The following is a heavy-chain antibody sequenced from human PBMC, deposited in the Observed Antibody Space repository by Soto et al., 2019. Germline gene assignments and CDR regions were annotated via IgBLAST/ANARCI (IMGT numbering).Heavy chain of an antibody. V-gene: IGHV3-30-3*01. CDR3: AREVVTGQWYFDH. Sequence: QVQLLEPGGGVVQPGGSLRLSYTTSGFTFSLYSMHLFRQAPGKGLEWVAVTSGDGGTTFYADSVKGRFSISRDNSKSTRYLQMDNLRSDDAAVYYSAREVVTGQWYFDHWGQGIPVTVSS. D-gene: IGHD2-21*02. J-gene: IGHJ4*02. CDR2: TSGDGGTT. CDR1: GFTFSLYS.